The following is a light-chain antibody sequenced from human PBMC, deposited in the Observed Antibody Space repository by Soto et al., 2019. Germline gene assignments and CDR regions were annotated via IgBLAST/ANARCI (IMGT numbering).Light chain of an antibody. CDR1: QDIGSW. CDR3: QQGGSFPLT. CDR2: GAS. Sequence: DIQMTQSPSSVSASVGDRVTITCRASQDIGSWLAWYQQKPGKAPDLLIYGASSLQSGVPSRFYGRGSGTDFTPTLSSLQTEDFATYYCQQGGSFPLTFGGGTRLEIK. J-gene: IGKJ5*01. V-gene: IGKV1-12*01.